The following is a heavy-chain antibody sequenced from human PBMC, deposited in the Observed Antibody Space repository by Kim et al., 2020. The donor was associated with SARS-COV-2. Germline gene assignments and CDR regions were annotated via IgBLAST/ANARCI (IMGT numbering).Heavy chain of an antibody. CDR3: ARGVVEWGDYGVYGGTDY. D-gene: IGHD4-17*01. CDR2: IRSGSTYI. CDR1: GFTFSSYS. Sequence: GGSLRLSCAASGFTFSSYSMNWVRQAPGKGLEWVSSIRSGSTYIYYADSVKGRFTISRDNARNSLYLQMNSLRAEDTAVYYCARGVVEWGDYGVYGGTDYWGQGTLVTVSS. J-gene: IGHJ4*02. V-gene: IGHV3-21*01.